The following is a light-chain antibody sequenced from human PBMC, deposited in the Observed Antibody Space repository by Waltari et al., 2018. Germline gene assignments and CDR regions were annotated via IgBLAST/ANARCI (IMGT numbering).Light chain of an antibody. CDR2: GVS. CDR3: TSYTSSSTWV. Sequence: QSALTQPASVSGSPGQSISLSCTGTSSDIGGFNYVSWYQQPPGKAPKLLIYGVSNRPSGVSHRFSGSKSGNTASLTISGLQAEDEADYYCTSYTSSSTWVFGGGTKLTVL. J-gene: IGLJ3*02. V-gene: IGLV2-14*03. CDR1: SSDIGGFNY.